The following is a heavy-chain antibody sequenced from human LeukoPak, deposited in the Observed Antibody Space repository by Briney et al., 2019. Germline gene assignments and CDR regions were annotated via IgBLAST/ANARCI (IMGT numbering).Heavy chain of an antibody. V-gene: IGHV3-20*04. D-gene: IGHD2-15*01. J-gene: IGHJ4*02. CDR2: INWNGGST. Sequence: GGSLRLSCAASGFTFDDYVMSWVRQAPGKGLEWVSGINWNGGSTGYADSVKGRFTISRDNAKNSLYLQMNSLRAEDTALYYCARDIDSYYFDYWGQGTLVTVSS. CDR3: ARDIDSYYFDY. CDR1: GFTFDDYV.